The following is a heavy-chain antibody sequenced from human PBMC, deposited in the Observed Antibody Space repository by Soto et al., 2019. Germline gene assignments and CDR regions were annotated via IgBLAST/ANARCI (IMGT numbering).Heavy chain of an antibody. V-gene: IGHV4-30-4*01. CDR2: IYYSGST. J-gene: IGHJ4*02. Sequence: QVQLQESGPGLVKPSQTLSLTCTVSGGSISSGDYYWSWIRQPPGKGLEWIGYIYYSGSTYYNPSLKRRVTISVDTSKNQFALKLSSVTAADTAVYYCAREPDKDTAMDYWGQGTLVTVSS. CDR3: AREPDKDTAMDY. CDR1: GGSISSGDYY. D-gene: IGHD5-18*01.